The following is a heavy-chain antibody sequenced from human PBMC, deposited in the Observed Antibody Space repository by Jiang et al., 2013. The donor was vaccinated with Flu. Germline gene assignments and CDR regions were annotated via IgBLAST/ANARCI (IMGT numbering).Heavy chain of an antibody. Sequence: GYTFTGYYVFWVRQAPGQGLEWMGWINPNGGDTNYAQKFQGSVTMTRDTSISTAYMELSGLRSDDTAVYYCTRDPDRHKDYFDYWGQGTLVTVSS. J-gene: IGHJ4*02. D-gene: IGHD3-22*01. CDR1: GYTFTGYY. CDR2: INPNGGDT. V-gene: IGHV1-2*02. CDR3: TRDPDRHKDYFDY.